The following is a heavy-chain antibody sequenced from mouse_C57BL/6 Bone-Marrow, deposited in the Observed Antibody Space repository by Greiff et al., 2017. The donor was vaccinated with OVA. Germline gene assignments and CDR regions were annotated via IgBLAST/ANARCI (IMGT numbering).Heavy chain of an antibody. J-gene: IGHJ1*03. CDR2: INPSNGGT. D-gene: IGHD1-1*01. CDR1: GYTFTSYW. Sequence: QVQLQQSGTELVKPGASVKLSCKASGYTFTSYWMHWVKQRPGQGLEWIGNINPSNGGTNYNEKLKSKATLTVDKSTSTAYMQLSSMTSEDAAVYYCARYYGSIPWYFDVWGTGTTVTVSS. V-gene: IGHV1-53*01. CDR3: ARYYGSIPWYFDV.